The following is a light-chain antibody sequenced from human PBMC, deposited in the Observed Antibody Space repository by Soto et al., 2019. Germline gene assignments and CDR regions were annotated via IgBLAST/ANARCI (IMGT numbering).Light chain of an antibody. Sequence: QSVLTQPASVSGSPGQSITISCTGTSSDVGRYNYVSWYQHHPGKAPKLMIYDVSNRPSGVSNRFSGSKSGNTASLTISGLQAEDEADYYCRSYTTSTTYVFGTGTKVTVL. V-gene: IGLV2-14*01. J-gene: IGLJ1*01. CDR3: RSYTTSTTYV. CDR2: DVS. CDR1: SSDVGRYNY.